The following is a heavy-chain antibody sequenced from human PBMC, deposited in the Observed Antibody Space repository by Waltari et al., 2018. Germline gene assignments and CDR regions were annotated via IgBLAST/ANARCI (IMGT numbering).Heavy chain of an antibody. Sequence: CSTYVMNWVRQAPGKGLEWVSSISDGGGIINYADSVKGRFTISRDNSKNTLYLQMNSLRADDTAVYYCARGSGVDSWGQGTLVTISS. CDR1: CSTYV. CDR2: ISDGGGII. J-gene: IGHJ4*02. V-gene: IGHV3-23*01. CDR3: ARGSGVDS. D-gene: IGHD7-27*01.